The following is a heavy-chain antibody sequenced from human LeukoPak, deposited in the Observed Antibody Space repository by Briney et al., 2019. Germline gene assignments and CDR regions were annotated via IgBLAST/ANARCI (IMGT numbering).Heavy chain of an antibody. CDR2: INSGGST. CDR3: TKEKGSSGLFDY. Sequence: GGSLRLSCAASGFTFSNYAMTWVRQAPGKGLEWVSAINSGGSTNYADSVKGRFTISRDNSRNTLYLQMNSLRAEDTAIYYCTKEKGSSGLFDYRGQGTLVTVSS. J-gene: IGHJ4*02. V-gene: IGHV3-23*01. CDR1: GFTFSNYA. D-gene: IGHD6-19*01.